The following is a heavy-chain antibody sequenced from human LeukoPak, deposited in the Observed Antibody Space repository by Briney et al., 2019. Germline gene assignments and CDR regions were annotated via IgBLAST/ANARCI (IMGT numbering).Heavy chain of an antibody. CDR2: IDPSDSYT. V-gene: IGHV5-10-1*01. CDR3: ARGVDTAMSSGY. Sequence: GESLKISCKGSGYSFTSYWISWVRQMPGKGLEWMGRIDPSDSYTNYSPSFQGHVTISADKSISTAYLQWSSLKASDTAMYYCARGVDTAMSSGYWGQGTLDTVSS. J-gene: IGHJ4*02. CDR1: GYSFTSYW. D-gene: IGHD5-18*01.